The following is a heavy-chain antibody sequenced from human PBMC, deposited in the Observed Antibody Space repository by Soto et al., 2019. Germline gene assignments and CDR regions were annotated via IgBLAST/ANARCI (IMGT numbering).Heavy chain of an antibody. D-gene: IGHD2-8*01. Sequence: SETLSLTCTVSGGSISSGGYYWSWIRQHPGKGLEWIGYIYYSGSTYYNPSLKSRVTISVDTSKNQFSLKLSSVTAADTAVYYCARRRDIVLMVYAPTPYGMDVWGQGTTVTVSS. CDR2: IYYSGST. J-gene: IGHJ6*02. CDR1: GGSISSGGYY. CDR3: ARRRDIVLMVYAPTPYGMDV. V-gene: IGHV4-31*03.